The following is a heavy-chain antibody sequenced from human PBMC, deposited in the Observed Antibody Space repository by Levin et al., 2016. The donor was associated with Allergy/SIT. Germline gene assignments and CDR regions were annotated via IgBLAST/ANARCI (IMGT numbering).Heavy chain of an antibody. V-gene: IGHV2-70*11. CDR1: GFSLSTTGMS. J-gene: IGHJ6*02. Sequence: SGPTLVKPTQTLTLTCSFSGFSLSTTGMSVSWIRQPPGQALEWLARVDWDDDKYYNTSLKTRLSISRDTSKNQVVLTMTNMDLVDTATYYCGRIEFRSSVNPTYYYYYGVDVWGPGTTVTVSS. CDR3: GRIEFRSSVNPTYYYYYGVDV. CDR2: VDWDDDK.